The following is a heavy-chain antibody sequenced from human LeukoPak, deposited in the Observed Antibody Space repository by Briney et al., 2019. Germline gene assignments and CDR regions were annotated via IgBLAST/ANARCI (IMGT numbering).Heavy chain of an antibody. CDR1: GYTFTSYY. J-gene: IGHJ4*02. CDR2: INPSGGST. D-gene: IGHD3-22*01. CDR3: ARDRGYYDSSGYYYGIFDY. V-gene: IGHV1-46*01. Sequence: ASVKVSFTASGYTFTSYYMHWVRQAPGQGLEWMGIINPSGGSTSYAQKFQGRVTMTRDTSTSTVYMELSSLRSEDTAVYYCARDRGYYDSSGYYYGIFDYWGQGTLVTVSS.